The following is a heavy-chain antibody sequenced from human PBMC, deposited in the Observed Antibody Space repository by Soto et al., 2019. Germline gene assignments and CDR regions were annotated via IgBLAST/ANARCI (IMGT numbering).Heavy chain of an antibody. D-gene: IGHD6-6*01. V-gene: IGHV4-34*01. CDR3: ARARIAAQYYYYGMDV. J-gene: IGHJ6*02. Sequence: TSETLSLTCAVYGGSFSGYYWSWIRQPPGKGLEWIGEINHSGSTNYNPSLKSRVTISVDTSKNQFSLKLSSVTAADTAVYYCARARIAAQYYYYGMDVWGQGTTVT. CDR2: INHSGST. CDR1: GGSFSGYY.